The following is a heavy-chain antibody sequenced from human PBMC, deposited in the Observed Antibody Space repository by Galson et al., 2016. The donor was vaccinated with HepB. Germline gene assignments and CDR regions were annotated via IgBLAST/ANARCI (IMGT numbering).Heavy chain of an antibody. CDR1: GYTFTSYD. J-gene: IGHJ4*02. D-gene: IGHD6-6*01. CDR3: ARVEYASSTGANRFDY. Sequence: SVKVSCKASGYTFTSYDIHWVRQATGQGLEWMGWMNPNSGYTGSAQKFQGRVTLTRSTSKSTVYMELSSLRSEDMAMYYCARVEYASSTGANRFDYWGQGTLVTVSS. V-gene: IGHV1-8*02. CDR2: MNPNSGYT.